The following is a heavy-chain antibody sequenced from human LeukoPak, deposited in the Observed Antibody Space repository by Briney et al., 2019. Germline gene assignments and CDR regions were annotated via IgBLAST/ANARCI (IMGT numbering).Heavy chain of an antibody. CDR3: ASERPFSGWDVGEPGG. J-gene: IGHJ4*02. CDR2: INWNGGST. V-gene: IGHV3-20*04. CDR1: GFTFGDYG. D-gene: IGHD6-19*01. Sequence: GGSLRLSCAASGFTFGDYGMSWVRQAPGKGLEWVSGINWNGGSTGYADSVKGRFTISRDNAKNSLYLQMNSLRAEDTAVYYCASERPFSGWDVGEPGGWGQGTLVTVSS.